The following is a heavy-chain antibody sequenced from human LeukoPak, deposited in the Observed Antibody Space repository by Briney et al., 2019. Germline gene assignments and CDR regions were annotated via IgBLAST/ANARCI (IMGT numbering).Heavy chain of an antibody. CDR3: ARAGYYALHGTFDI. Sequence: ASVKVSCKASGYTFTSYGISWVRQAPGQGLERMGWISAYNGNTNYAQKLQGRVTMTTDTSTGTAYMELRSLRSDDTAVYYCARAGYYALHGTFDIWGQGTMVTVSS. J-gene: IGHJ3*02. CDR1: GYTFTSYG. CDR2: ISAYNGNT. V-gene: IGHV1-18*01. D-gene: IGHD2-2*01.